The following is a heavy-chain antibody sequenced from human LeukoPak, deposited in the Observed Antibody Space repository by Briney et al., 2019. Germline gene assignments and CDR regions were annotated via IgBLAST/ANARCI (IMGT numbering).Heavy chain of an antibody. CDR3: ARVGVFVGGPGYFDY. J-gene: IGHJ4*02. CDR1: GFTFSSYA. D-gene: IGHD4-23*01. CDR2: ISGSGGST. V-gene: IGHV3-23*01. Sequence: PGGSLRLSCAASGFTFSSYAMSWVRQAPGKGLEWVSAISGSGGSTYYADSVKGRFTISRDNSKNTLYLQMNSLRAEDTAVYYCARVGVFVGGPGYFDYWGQGTLVTVSS.